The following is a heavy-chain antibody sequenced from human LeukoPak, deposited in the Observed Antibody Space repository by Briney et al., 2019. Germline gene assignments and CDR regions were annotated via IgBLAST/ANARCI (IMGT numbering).Heavy chain of an antibody. CDR3: ARESVAARPYYFDY. V-gene: IGHV4-61*02. Sequence: SQTLSLTCTVSGGSISSGSYYWSWIRQPAGKGLEWIGRIYTTGSTNYNPSLKSRVTISVDTSKNQFSLKLSSVTAADTAVYYCARESVAARPYYFDYWGQGTLVTVSS. D-gene: IGHD6-6*01. CDR2: IYTTGST. CDR1: GGSISSGSYY. J-gene: IGHJ4*02.